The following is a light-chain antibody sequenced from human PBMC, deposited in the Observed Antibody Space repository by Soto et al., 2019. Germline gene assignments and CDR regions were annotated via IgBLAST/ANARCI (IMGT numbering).Light chain of an antibody. J-gene: IGKJ4*01. CDR2: DAS. V-gene: IGKV3-11*01. CDR1: QSVSSY. CDR3: QQRSNWPPLT. Sequence: EIVLTQSPATLSLSPGERATLSCRASQSVSSYLAWYQQTPGQAPRLLIYDASNRATCIPARFSGSGSGTDFTLTISSLEPEDFAVYYCQQRSNWPPLTFGGGTKVEIK.